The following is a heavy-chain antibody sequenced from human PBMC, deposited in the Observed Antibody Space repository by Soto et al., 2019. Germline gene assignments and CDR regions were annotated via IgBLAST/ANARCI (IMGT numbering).Heavy chain of an antibody. CDR2: ISSSGSTI. CDR1: GFTFSSYS. Sequence: PGGSLRLSCAASGFTFSSYSMNWVRQAPGKGLEWVSYISSSGSTIYYADSVKGRFTISRDNAKNSLYLQMNSLRAEDTAVYYCARGSSGSYRYFQHWGQGTLVTVSS. J-gene: IGHJ1*01. CDR3: ARGSSGSYRYFQH. V-gene: IGHV3-48*04. D-gene: IGHD1-26*01.